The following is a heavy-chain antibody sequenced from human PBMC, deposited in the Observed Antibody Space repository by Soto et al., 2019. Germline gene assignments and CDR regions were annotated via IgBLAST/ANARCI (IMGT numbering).Heavy chain of an antibody. J-gene: IGHJ3*02. CDR1: GDTFTSHW. V-gene: IGHV5-51*01. Sequence: GESLKISCKGSGDTFTSHWIAWVRQMPAKGLELMGLIYPADSDTRYSPSFEGQVTISVDKSISTAYLQWSSLRASDTAMYYCVRPQAKELGTIRGAFDIWGQGTKVTVSS. D-gene: IGHD3-10*01. CDR2: IYPADSDT. CDR3: VRPQAKELGTIRGAFDI.